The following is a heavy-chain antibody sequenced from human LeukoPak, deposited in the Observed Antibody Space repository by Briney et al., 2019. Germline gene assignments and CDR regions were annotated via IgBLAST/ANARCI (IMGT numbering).Heavy chain of an antibody. CDR2: VSAYNGNT. J-gene: IGHJ4*02. CDR1: GYTFTSYG. Sequence: ASVKVSCKASGYTFTSYGISWVRQAPGQGLEWMGWVSAYNGNTNYAQKLQGRVTMTTDTSTSTAYMELRSLRSDDTAVYYCARGQYSYGQGGFDYWGQGTLVTVSS. CDR3: ARGQYSYGQGGFDY. V-gene: IGHV1-18*01. D-gene: IGHD5-18*01.